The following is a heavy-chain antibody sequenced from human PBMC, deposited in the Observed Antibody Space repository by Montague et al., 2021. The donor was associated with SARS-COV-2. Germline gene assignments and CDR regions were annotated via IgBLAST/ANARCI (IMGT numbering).Heavy chain of an antibody. J-gene: IGHJ6*02. CDR3: ARDVRPWDYGMDV. CDR2: ISHSGTT. Sequence: SETLSLTCTVSGGSISNYFWNWFRQAPGKGLEWIAYISHSGTTNYNPSLMRRVTISIDRSNNQFSLMLNSVTAADTAVYYCARDVRPWDYGMDVWGQGTKVTVSS. V-gene: IGHV4-59*01. D-gene: IGHD2/OR15-2a*01. CDR1: GGSISNYF.